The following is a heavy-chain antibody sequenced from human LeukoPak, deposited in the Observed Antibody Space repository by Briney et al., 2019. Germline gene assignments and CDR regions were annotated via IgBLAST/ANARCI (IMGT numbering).Heavy chain of an antibody. CDR1: GFTFSSYA. CDR2: ISGSGGST. V-gene: IGHV3-23*01. D-gene: IGHD3-3*01. CDR3: AKAYYDFWSGCYNFDY. Sequence: PGRSLRLSCAASGFTFSSYAMSWVRQAPGKGLEWVSAISGSGGSTYYADSVKGRFTISRDNSKNTLYLQMNSLRAEDTAVYYCAKAYYDFWSGCYNFDYWGQGTLVTVSS. J-gene: IGHJ4*02.